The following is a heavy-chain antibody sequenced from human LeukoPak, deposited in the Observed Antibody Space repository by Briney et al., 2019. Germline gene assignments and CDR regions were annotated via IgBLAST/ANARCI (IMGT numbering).Heavy chain of an antibody. J-gene: IGHJ4*02. CDR3: AKDIRGHIVGATFHY. V-gene: IGHV3-23*01. Sequence: GGSLRLSCAASGVTLSSFAMSWARQAPGKGLEWVSGISSSGSGDNTYYADSVKGRFTISRDNAKNSLYLQMNSLRAEDTALYYCAKDIRGHIVGATFHYWGQGTLVTVSS. CDR2: ISSSGSGDNT. CDR1: GVTLSSFA. D-gene: IGHD1-26*01.